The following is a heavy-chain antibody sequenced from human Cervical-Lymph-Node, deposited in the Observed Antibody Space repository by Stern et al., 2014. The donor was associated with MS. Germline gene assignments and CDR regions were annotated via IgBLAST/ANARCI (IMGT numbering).Heavy chain of an antibody. V-gene: IGHV3-23*01. Sequence: EVQLLESGGGLVQPGGSLRLSCAASGFTFSSYAMSWVRQAPGKGLEWVSAISGSGGSTYYADSVKGRFTISRDNSKNTLYLQMNSLRAEDTAVYYCAKDRWIQLWLEVWDYFDYWGQGTLVTVSS. D-gene: IGHD5-18*01. CDR2: ISGSGGST. J-gene: IGHJ4*02. CDR3: AKDRWIQLWLEVWDYFDY. CDR1: GFTFSSYA.